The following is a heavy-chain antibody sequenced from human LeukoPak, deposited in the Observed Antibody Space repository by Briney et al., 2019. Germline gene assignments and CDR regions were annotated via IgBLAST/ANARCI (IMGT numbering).Heavy chain of an antibody. CDR3: ARDRRYCSGGSCYFDYFFDH. CDR1: GFTFNSYA. J-gene: IGHJ4*02. V-gene: IGHV3-30*04. Sequence: PGGSLRLSCAASGFTFNSYAVHWVRQAPGKGLEWVAVISYDGRINFYAASVKGRFTISRDNSKNTLYLQMNSLRAEDTALYFCARDRRYCSGGSCYFDYFFDHWGQGTLVTVSS. CDR2: ISYDGRIN. D-gene: IGHD2-15*01.